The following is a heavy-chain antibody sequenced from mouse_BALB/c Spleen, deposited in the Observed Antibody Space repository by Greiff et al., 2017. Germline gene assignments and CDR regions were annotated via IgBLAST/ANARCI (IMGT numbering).Heavy chain of an antibody. CDR3: AREGGHGWFAY. CDR1: GFTFSSFG. Sequence: EVHLVESGGGLVQPGGSRKLSCAASGFTFSSFGMHWVRQAPEKGLEWVAYISSGSSTIYYADTVKGRFTISRDNPKNTLFLQMTSLRSEDTAMYYCAREGGHGWFAYWGQGTLVTVSA. J-gene: IGHJ3*01. V-gene: IGHV5-17*02. CDR2: ISSGSSTI.